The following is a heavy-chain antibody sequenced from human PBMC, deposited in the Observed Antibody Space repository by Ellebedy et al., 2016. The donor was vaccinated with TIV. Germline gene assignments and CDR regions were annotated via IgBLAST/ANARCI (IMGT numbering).Heavy chain of an antibody. CDR3: ATDLRYCTNGVCFKRFDAFDI. V-gene: IGHV1-46*01. CDR1: GYTFTSYY. J-gene: IGHJ3*02. D-gene: IGHD2-8*01. Sequence: AASVKVSCKASGYTFTSYYIHWVRQAPGQGLEWMGIINPSGGSTRYAQKLQGRVTMTRDTSTSTVYMELSSLRSEDTAVYYCATDLRYCTNGVCFKRFDAFDIWGQGTMVTVSS. CDR2: INPSGGST.